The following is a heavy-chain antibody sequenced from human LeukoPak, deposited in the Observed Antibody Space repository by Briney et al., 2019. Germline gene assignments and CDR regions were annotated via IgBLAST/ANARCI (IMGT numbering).Heavy chain of an antibody. J-gene: IGHJ4*02. CDR1: GFTFSSYG. CDR3: ARGGLPRGYSGYLRGPYYFDY. Sequence: GRSLRLSCAASGFTFSSYGMHWVRQAPGKGLEWVAIIWYDGSNKYSADSVKGRFTISRDNSKNTLYLQMNSLRAEDTAVYYCARGGLPRGYSGYLRGPYYFDYWGQGTLVTVSS. D-gene: IGHD5-12*01. V-gene: IGHV3-33*01. CDR2: IWYDGSNK.